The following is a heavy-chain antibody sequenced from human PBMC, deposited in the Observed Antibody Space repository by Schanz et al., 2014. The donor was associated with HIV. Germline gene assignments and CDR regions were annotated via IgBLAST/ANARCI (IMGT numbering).Heavy chain of an antibody. Sequence: QIQLVQSGAEMKKPGASVRVSCKTSGYPFTSYAISWLRQAPGQGPEGMGSNNPYNGNTNSAQKFQGRVTMTTDTSTSTAYMELRSLRSDDSAVYFCARERRDFTFWSGYYRGGYYFDYWGQGALVTVSS. CDR1: GYPFTSYA. D-gene: IGHD3-3*01. CDR2: NNPYNGNT. J-gene: IGHJ4*02. V-gene: IGHV1-18*01. CDR3: ARERRDFTFWSGYYRGGYYFDY.